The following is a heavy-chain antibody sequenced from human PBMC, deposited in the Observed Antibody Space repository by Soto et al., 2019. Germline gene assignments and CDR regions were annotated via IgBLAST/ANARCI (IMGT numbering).Heavy chain of an antibody. CDR3: AKENPARIAAAAHPDY. V-gene: IGHV3-23*01. D-gene: IGHD6-13*01. CDR1: GFTFSSYA. Sequence: GGSLRLSCAASGFTFSSYAMNWVRQAPGKGLEWVSRISGSDGSTYYVDSVKGRFTISRDNSKNTLYLQMNNLRAEDTAIYYCAKENPARIAAAAHPDYWGQGTLVNVSS. CDR2: ISGSDGST. J-gene: IGHJ4*02.